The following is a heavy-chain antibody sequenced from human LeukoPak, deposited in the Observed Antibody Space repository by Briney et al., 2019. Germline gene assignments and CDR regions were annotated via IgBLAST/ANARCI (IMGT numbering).Heavy chain of an antibody. V-gene: IGHV3-23*01. CDR2: IGGGPV. J-gene: IGHJ3*02. CDR1: GFTFNNYA. CDR3: AKDSYSHNGIYDALDI. D-gene: IGHD2-8*01. Sequence: GGSLRLSCAASGFTFNNYAMTWVRQAPGKGLEWVSTIGGGPVYYADSVKDRFTISRDNSKNTLFLQMNSLRAEDTAIYYCAKDSYSHNGIYDALDIWGQGTKVTVSS.